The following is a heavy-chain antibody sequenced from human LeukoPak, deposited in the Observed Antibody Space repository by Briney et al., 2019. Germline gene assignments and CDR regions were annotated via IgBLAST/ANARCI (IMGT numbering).Heavy chain of an antibody. CDR2: ISSSSSTI. D-gene: IGHD3-3*01. CDR3: ARDRGGTDEFWSGYYTGYVDY. Sequence: GGSLRLSGAASGFTFSIYSMNWVRQAPGKGLEGVSYISSSSSTIYYADSVKGRFPISRDNAKNSLYLQMNSLRAEDTAVFSCARDRGGTDEFWSGYYTGYVDYWGQGTLVTVSS. V-gene: IGHV3-48*01. J-gene: IGHJ4*02. CDR1: GFTFSIYS.